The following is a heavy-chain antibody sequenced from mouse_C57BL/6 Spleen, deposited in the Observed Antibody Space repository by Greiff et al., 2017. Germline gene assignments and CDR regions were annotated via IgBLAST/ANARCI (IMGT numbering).Heavy chain of an antibody. Sequence: EVQLQQSGTVLARPGASVKMSCKTSGYTFTSYWMHWVKQRPGQGLEWIGAIYPGNSDTSYNQKFKGKAKLTAVTSASTAYMELSSLTNEDSAVYYCTRGGYGSPRNSPDYWGQGTTLTVSS. CDR3: TRGGYGSPRNSPDY. CDR2: IYPGNSDT. J-gene: IGHJ2*01. D-gene: IGHD2-10*02. V-gene: IGHV1-5*01. CDR1: GYTFTSYW.